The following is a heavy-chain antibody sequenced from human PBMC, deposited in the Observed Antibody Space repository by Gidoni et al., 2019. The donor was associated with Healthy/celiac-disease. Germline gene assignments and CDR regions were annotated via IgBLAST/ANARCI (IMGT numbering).Heavy chain of an antibody. D-gene: IGHD6-13*01. Sequence: QVQLVQSGAEVKKPGASVKVSCKASGYTFTSYDINWVRQATGQGLEWMGWMNPNSGNTGYAQKFQGRVTMTRNTSISTAYMELSSLRSEDTAVYYCARGLRRSAAGFIGLVYWGQGTLVTVSS. V-gene: IGHV1-8*01. CDR1: GYTFTSYD. CDR2: MNPNSGNT. CDR3: ARGLRRSAAGFIGLVY. J-gene: IGHJ4*02.